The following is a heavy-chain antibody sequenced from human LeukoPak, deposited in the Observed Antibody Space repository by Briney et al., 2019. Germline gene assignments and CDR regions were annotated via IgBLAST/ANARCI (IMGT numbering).Heavy chain of an antibody. CDR2: ISDSGSA. CDR1: GSSMSSDYY. J-gene: IGHJ4*02. Sequence: SETLSLTCTVSGSSMSSDYYWGWIRQPPGKGLEWIGSISDSGSAYYNPSLKSRVTISVDTSKNQFSLRLTSVTAADTAVYYCARQLDHYDNIYYFDYWGQGTLVTVSS. CDR3: ARQLDHYDNIYYFDY. V-gene: IGHV4-38-2*02. D-gene: IGHD3-16*01.